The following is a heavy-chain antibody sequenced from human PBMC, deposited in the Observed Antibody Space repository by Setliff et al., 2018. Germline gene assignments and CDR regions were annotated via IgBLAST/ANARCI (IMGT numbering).Heavy chain of an antibody. J-gene: IGHJ3*02. CDR1: GYSISSGHF. CDR2: IFHSGST. CDR3: ARGRMRGSCSGPSCTYDPFDI. D-gene: IGHD2-2*01. Sequence: LSLTCGVSGYSISSGHFWGWIRQPPGKGLEWLGNIFHSGSTYYNPTLNSRVTMSVDTSKNQFSLILRSVTAADTAVYYCARGRMRGSCSGPSCTYDPFDIWGQGTPVTVS. V-gene: IGHV4-38-2*01.